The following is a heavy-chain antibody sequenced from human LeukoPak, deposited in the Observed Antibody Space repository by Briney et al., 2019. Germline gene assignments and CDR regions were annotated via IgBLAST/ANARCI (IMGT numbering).Heavy chain of an antibody. CDR3: ARGRTYYYDSSGYQNFDY. CDR2: IIPIFGTA. J-gene: IGHJ4*02. D-gene: IGHD3-22*01. CDR1: GGTFSSYA. Sequence: GASVKVSCKASGGTFSSYAISWVRQAPGQGLEWMGGIIPIFGTANYAQKFQGRVTITADESTSTAYMELSSLRSEDTAVYYCARGRTYYYDSSGYQNFDYWGQGTLVTVSS. V-gene: IGHV1-69*13.